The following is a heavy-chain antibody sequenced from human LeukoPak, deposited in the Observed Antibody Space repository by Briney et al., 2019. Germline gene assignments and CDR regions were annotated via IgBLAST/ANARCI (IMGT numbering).Heavy chain of an antibody. J-gene: IGHJ6*03. Sequence: GASVKVSCKASGYTFTSYDINWVRQATGQGLEWMGWMNPNSGNTGYAQKFQGRVTMTRNTSISTAYMELSSLRSEDTAVCYCARRVSILLDPDYGDYVGWSRISAASFYYYMDVWGKGTTVTVSS. D-gene: IGHD4-17*01. V-gene: IGHV1-8*01. CDR2: MNPNSGNT. CDR3: ARRVSILLDPDYGDYVGWSRISAASFYYYMDV. CDR1: GYTFTSYD.